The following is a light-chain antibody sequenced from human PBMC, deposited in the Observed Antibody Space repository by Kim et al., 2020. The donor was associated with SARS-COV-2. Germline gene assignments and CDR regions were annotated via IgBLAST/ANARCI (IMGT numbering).Light chain of an antibody. J-gene: IGLJ2*01. CDR2: DVS. Sequence: GQSIPLTCTGTSGDVGCYKYVSWSQQHPGKAPNLMIYDVSNRPSGVSTRFSGAKSGNTASLTISGLQAEDEADYYCSSYTSSSTLVFGGGAQLTVL. CDR3: SSYTSSSTLV. V-gene: IGLV2-14*03. CDR1: SGDVGCYKY.